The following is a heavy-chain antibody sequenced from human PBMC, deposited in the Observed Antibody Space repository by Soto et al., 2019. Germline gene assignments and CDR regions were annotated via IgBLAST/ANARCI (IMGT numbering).Heavy chain of an antibody. Sequence: EVQLVESGGGVVKPGESLRLSCEASGASFTNAWMNWVRQAPGMGLEWVGRIKTRIDSATTDYAAHVKGRFNISRDDSKNTLYLQMDSLKTEDTAVYYCTTEDPSWLLGLEYWGQGTLVTVSS. CDR2: IKTRIDSATT. J-gene: IGHJ4*02. CDR3: TTEDPSWLLGLEY. V-gene: IGHV3-15*01. CDR1: GASFTNAW. D-gene: IGHD5-12*01.